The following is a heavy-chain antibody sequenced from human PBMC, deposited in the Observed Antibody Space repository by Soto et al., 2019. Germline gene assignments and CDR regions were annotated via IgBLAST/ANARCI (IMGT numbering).Heavy chain of an antibody. CDR2: ISAYNGNT. CDR1: GYTFTSYG. V-gene: IGHV1-18*04. D-gene: IGHD2-2*01. CDR3: ARGGVGYCSSTSCSKSSYYYYGMDV. Sequence: ASGKVSCKASGYTFTSYGISWVRQAPGQGLEWMGWISAYNGNTNYAQKLQGRVTMTTDTSTSTAYMELRSLRSDDTAVYYCARGGVGYCSSTSCSKSSYYYYGMDVWGQGTTVTVSS. J-gene: IGHJ6*02.